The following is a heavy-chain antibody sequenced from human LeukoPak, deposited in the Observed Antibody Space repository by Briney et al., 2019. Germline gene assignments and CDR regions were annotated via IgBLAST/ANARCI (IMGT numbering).Heavy chain of an antibody. CDR1: GYTFTSYD. J-gene: IGHJ6*02. D-gene: IGHD1-20*01. CDR2: MNPNSGNT. CDR3: ARGRYPTSYYYYYYGMDV. Sequence: ASVKVSCKASGYTFTSYDINWVRQATGQGLEWMGWMNPNSGNTGYAQKFQGRVTMTRNTSISTAYMELNSLRSEDTAVYYCARGRYPTSYYYYYYGMDVWGQGTTVTVSS. V-gene: IGHV1-8*01.